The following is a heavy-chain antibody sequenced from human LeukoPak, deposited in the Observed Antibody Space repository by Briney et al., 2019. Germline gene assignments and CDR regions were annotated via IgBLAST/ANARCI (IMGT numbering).Heavy chain of an antibody. CDR1: GGSFSGYY. D-gene: IGHD3-16*02. CDR3: ARGQDYDYVWGSYRWYSDL. J-gene: IGHJ2*01. V-gene: IGHV4-34*01. Sequence: PSETLSLTCAVYGGSFSGYYWSWIRQPPGKGLEWIGETNHSGGTNYNPSLKSRVTISVDTSKNQFSLKLSSVTAADTAVYYCARGQDYDYVWGSYRWYSDLWGRGTPVTVSS. CDR2: TNHSGGT.